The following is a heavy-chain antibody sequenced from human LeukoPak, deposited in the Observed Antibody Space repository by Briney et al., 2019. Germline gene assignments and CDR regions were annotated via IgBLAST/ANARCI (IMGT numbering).Heavy chain of an antibody. D-gene: IGHD6-13*01. Sequence: ASVKVSCKASGYTFTSYYMHWVRQAPGQGHEWMGIINPSGGSTSYEQKFQGRVTMTRDTSTSTAYMELSSLRSEDTAVYYCAKGYLHFDYWGQGTLVTVSS. CDR1: GYTFTSYY. CDR3: AKGYLHFDY. CDR2: INPSGGST. J-gene: IGHJ4*02. V-gene: IGHV1-46*01.